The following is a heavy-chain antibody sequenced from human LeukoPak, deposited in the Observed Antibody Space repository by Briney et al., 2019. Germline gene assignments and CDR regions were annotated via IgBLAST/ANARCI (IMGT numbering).Heavy chain of an antibody. Sequence: GGSLRLSCAASGFTFSSYGMHWVRQAPGKGLEWVAVISYDGSNKYYADSVKGRFTISRGNSKNTLYLQMNSLRAEDTAVYYCAKTLGYWGRGTLVTVSS. CDR1: GFTFSSYG. CDR2: ISYDGSNK. D-gene: IGHD3-3*02. CDR3: AKTLGY. V-gene: IGHV3-30*18. J-gene: IGHJ4*02.